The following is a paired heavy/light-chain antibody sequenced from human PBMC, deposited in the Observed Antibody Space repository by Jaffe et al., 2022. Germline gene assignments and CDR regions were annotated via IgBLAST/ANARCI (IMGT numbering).Heavy chain of an antibody. CDR3: ARNPHQKTPAYDFWSGYYIGGFDY. CDR1: GFTFSSYS. CDR2: ISSSSSYI. Sequence: EVQLVESGGGLVKPGGSLRLSCAASGFTFSSYSMNWVRQAPGKGLEWVSSISSSSSYIYYADSVKGRFTISRDNAKNSLYLQMNSLRAEDTAVYYCARNPHQKTPAYDFWSGYYIGGFDYWGQGTLVTVSS. V-gene: IGHV3-21*01. D-gene: IGHD3-3*01. J-gene: IGHJ4*02.
Light chain of an antibody. J-gene: IGKJ5*01. CDR1: QDISNY. V-gene: IGKV1-33*01. CDR2: DAS. CDR3: QQYDNLPLT. Sequence: DIQMTQSPSSLSASVGDRVTITCQASQDISNYLNWYQQKPGKAPKLLIYDASNLETGVPSRFSGSGSGTDFTFTISSLQPEDIATYYCQQYDNLPLTFGQGTRLEIK.